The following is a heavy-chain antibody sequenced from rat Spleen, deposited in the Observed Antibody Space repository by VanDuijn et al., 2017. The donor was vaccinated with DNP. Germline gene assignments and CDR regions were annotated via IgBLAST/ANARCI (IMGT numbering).Heavy chain of an antibody. CDR3: ARLTVATSFDY. D-gene: IGHD1-8*01. CDR1: GFTFNNYW. J-gene: IGHJ2*01. Sequence: EVQLVESGGDLVQPGRSLKLSCVASGFTFNNYWMTWIRQVPGKGLEWVASITSSGGSTYYPDSVKGRFTISRDNAKNTLYLQMNSLRSEDTATYYCARLTVATSFDYWGQGVMVTVSS. CDR2: ITSSGGST. V-gene: IGHV5-31*01.